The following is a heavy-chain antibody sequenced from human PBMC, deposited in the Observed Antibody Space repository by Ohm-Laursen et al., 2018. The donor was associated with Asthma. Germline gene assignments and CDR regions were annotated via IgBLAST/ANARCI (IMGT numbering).Heavy chain of an antibody. Sequence: ASVKVSCKASGYSFTSSAMHWVRQAPGQRLEWMGWINAGNGNTKYSQKFQGRVTITRDTSASTAYMELSSLRSEDTAVYYCARSHTTYCSGGSCYSETCYYYGMDVWGQGTTVTVSS. V-gene: IGHV1-3*01. CDR1: GYSFTSSA. J-gene: IGHJ6*02. CDR3: ARSHTTYCSGGSCYSETCYYYGMDV. D-gene: IGHD2-15*01. CDR2: INAGNGNT.